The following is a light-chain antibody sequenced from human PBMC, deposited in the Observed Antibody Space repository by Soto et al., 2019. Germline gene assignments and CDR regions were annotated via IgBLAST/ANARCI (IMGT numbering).Light chain of an antibody. V-gene: IGKV1-12*01. CDR3: QQGDSFPIT. J-gene: IGKJ5*01. CDR1: QSISSW. Sequence: DIQMTQSPSSVSASGGDRVTITCRASQSISSWLAWYQQKPGTVPKLLIYAASSLQSGVPSRFSGSGAGTEFTLTITSLQPEDFGTYYCQQGDSFPITFGQGTRLEIK. CDR2: AAS.